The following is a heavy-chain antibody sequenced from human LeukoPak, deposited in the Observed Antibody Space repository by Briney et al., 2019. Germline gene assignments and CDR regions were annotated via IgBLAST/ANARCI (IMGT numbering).Heavy chain of an antibody. D-gene: IGHD6-6*01. CDR2: IIPILGIA. CDR3: ARDQITRGSSSTADAFDI. Sequence: SVKVSCKASGGTLSSYAISWVRQAPGQGLEWMGRIIPILGIANYAQKFQGRVTITADKSTSTAYMELSSLRSEDTAVYYCARDQITRGSSSTADAFDIWGQGTMVTVSS. CDR1: GGTLSSYA. J-gene: IGHJ3*02. V-gene: IGHV1-69*04.